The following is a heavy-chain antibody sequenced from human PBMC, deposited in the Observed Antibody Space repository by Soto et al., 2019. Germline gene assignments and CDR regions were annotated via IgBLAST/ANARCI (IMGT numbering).Heavy chain of an antibody. V-gene: IGHV1-69*12. CDR3: AREGSRELLSTDAFDI. J-gene: IGHJ3*02. D-gene: IGHD1-26*01. CDR2: IIPIFGTA. CDR1: GGTFSSYA. Sequence: QVQLVQSGAEVKKPGSSVKVSCKASGGTFSSYAISWVRQAPGQGLEWMGGIIPIFGTANYAQKFQGRVTITADESTSTAYMELGSLRSENTAVYYCAREGSRELLSTDAFDIWGQGTMVTVSS.